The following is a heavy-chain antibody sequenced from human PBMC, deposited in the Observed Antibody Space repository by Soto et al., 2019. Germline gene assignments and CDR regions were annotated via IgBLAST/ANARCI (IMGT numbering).Heavy chain of an antibody. CDR3: AKEIPQGARYFQH. CDR1: GYTFTGYY. J-gene: IGHJ1*01. D-gene: IGHD1-26*01. V-gene: IGHV1-2*04. Sequence: ASVKVSCKASGYTFTGYYMHWVRQAPGQGLEWMGWINPNSGGTNYAQKFQGWVTMTRDTSISTAYMELSRLRSDDTAVYYCAKEIPQGARYFQHWGQGTLVTVSS. CDR2: INPNSGGT.